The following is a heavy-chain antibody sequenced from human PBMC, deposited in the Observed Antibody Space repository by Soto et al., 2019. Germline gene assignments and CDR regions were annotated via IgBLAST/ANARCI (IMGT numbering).Heavy chain of an antibody. CDR3: ARVWVLVYCSGGSCYGAVAGPRPGYWSDP. D-gene: IGHD2-15*01. CDR1: GYTFTSYG. J-gene: IGHJ5*02. CDR2: ISAYNGNT. Sequence: ASVKVSCKASGYTFTSYGISWVRQAPGQGLEWMGWISAYNGNTNYAQKLQGRVTMTTDTSTSTAYMELRSLRSDDTAVYYCARVWVLVYCSGGSCYGAVAGPRPGYWSDPWG. V-gene: IGHV1-18*01.